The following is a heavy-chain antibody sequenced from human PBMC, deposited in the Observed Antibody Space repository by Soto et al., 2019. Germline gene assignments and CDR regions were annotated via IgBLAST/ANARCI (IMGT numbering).Heavy chain of an antibody. CDR1: GGSISSEYFH. D-gene: IGHD2-21*02. Sequence: SETLSLTCAVSGGSISSEYFHWTWIRQSPGKGLEWIGYIHYTGSIMYNPSFKSRLTMAVDTTKNLFSLQLTSVTAADTAVYFCAREDDGGDRDYYGLDVWGQGTTVTVSS. J-gene: IGHJ6*02. V-gene: IGHV4-30-4*08. CDR3: AREDDGGDRDYYGLDV. CDR2: IHYTGSI.